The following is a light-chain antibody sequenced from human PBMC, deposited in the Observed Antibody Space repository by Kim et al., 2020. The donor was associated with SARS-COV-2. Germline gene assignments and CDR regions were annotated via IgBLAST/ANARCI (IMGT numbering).Light chain of an antibody. Sequence: QLVLTQLPSASAFLRASVKLTCTLSSGHSSYAIAWHQQQPDKGLRYLMELNSDGNHSKGEGIHDRLSGSSSGAERYLTISGLQSEDEAGYYYQTWGTNLWVFGGATQLTVL. CDR2: LNSDGNH. J-gene: IGLJ3*02. CDR1: SGHSSYA. V-gene: IGLV4-69*01. CDR3: QTWGTNLWV.